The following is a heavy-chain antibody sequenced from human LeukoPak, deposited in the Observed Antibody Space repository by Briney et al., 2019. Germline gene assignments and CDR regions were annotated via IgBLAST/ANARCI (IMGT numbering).Heavy chain of an antibody. Sequence: GGSLRLSCAASGFTFSSYTMHWVRQAPGKGLEWVAVISYDGSNKYYADSVKGRFTISRDNAKNSLYLQMNSLRAEDTAVYYCARVGQQVVRGSDVWGKGTTVTISS. D-gene: IGHD3-10*01. CDR2: ISYDGSNK. J-gene: IGHJ6*04. CDR1: GFTFSSYT. V-gene: IGHV3-30*04. CDR3: ARVGQQVVRGSDV.